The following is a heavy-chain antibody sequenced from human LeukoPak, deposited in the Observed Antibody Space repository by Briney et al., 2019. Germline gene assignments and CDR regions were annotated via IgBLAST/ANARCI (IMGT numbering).Heavy chain of an antibody. V-gene: IGHV4-34*01. CDR3: ASGSYYEDY. CDR1: GGSFSGYY. Sequence: PSETLSLTCAAYGGSFSGYYWSWIRQPPGKGLEWIGEINHSGSTNYNPSLKSRVTISVDTSKNQFSLKLSSVTAADTAVYYCASGSYYEDYWGQGTLVTVSS. J-gene: IGHJ4*02. D-gene: IGHD1-26*01. CDR2: INHSGST.